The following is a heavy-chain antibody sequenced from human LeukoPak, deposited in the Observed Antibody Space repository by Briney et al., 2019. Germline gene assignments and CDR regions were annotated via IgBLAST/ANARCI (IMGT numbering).Heavy chain of an antibody. CDR3: ARVSPRDTYYLGMDV. CDR1: GGFISSYY. D-gene: IGHD3-22*01. CDR2: ISYSGST. V-gene: IGHV4-59*01. Sequence: SETLSLTCTVSGGFISSYYWSWIRQPPGKRLEWIGYISYSGSTNYNPSLKSRVTISVDTSKKQFSLNLSSVTAADTAVYYCARVSPRDTYYLGMDVWGRGTTVTVSS. J-gene: IGHJ6*02.